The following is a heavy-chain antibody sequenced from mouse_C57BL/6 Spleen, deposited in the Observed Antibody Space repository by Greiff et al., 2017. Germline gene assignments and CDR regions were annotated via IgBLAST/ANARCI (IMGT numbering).Heavy chain of an antibody. CDR1: GFTFSSYG. CDR3: ARHWPGYYFDY. D-gene: IGHD4-1*01. V-gene: IGHV5-6*01. Sequence: EVQLQESGGDLVKPGGSLKLSCAASGFTFSSYGMSWVRQTPDKRLEWVATISSGGSYTYYPDSVKGRFTISRDNAKNTLYLQMSSLKSEDTAMYYCARHWPGYYFDYWGQGTTLTVSS. CDR2: ISSGGSYT. J-gene: IGHJ2*01.